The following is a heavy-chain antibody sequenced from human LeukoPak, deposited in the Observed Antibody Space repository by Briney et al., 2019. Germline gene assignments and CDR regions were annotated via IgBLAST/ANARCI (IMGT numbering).Heavy chain of an antibody. CDR1: GGSVTSYY. CDR3: ARLGDSSSWFSLLSYFDY. Sequence: SETLSLTCSVSGGSVTSYYWSWIRQPPGKGLEWIGSIYYSGSTYYNPSLKSRVTISVDTSKNQFSLKLSSVTAADTAVYYCARLGDSSSWFSLLSYFDYWGQGTLVTVSS. V-gene: IGHV4-39*01. CDR2: IYYSGST. J-gene: IGHJ4*02. D-gene: IGHD6-13*01.